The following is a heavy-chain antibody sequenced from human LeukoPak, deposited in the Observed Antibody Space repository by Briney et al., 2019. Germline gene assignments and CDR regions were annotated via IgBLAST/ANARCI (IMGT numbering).Heavy chain of an antibody. CDR2: TNPSGGST. CDR3: ARGGYYYDSSGYYLSGY. D-gene: IGHD3-22*01. Sequence: GASVKVSCKASGYTFTSYYMHWVRQAPGQGLEWVGITNPSGGSTSYAQKFQGRVTMTRDTSTSTVYMELSSLRSEDTAVYYCARGGYYYDSSGYYLSGYWGQGTLVTVSS. V-gene: IGHV1-46*01. J-gene: IGHJ4*02. CDR1: GYTFTSYY.